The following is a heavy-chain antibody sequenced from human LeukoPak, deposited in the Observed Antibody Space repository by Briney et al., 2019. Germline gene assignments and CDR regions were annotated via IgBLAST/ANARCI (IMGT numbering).Heavy chain of an antibody. CDR2: IYYSGST. V-gene: IGHV4-39*01. CDR3: ARQKYYYDSSGYYDS. Sequence: KSSETLSLTCTVSGGSISSSSYYWGWIRQPPGKGLEWIGSIYYSGSTYYNPSLKSRVTISVDTSKNQFSLKLSSVTAADTAVYYCARQKYYYDSSGYYDSWGQGTLVTVSS. J-gene: IGHJ5*02. CDR1: GGSISSSSYY. D-gene: IGHD3-22*01.